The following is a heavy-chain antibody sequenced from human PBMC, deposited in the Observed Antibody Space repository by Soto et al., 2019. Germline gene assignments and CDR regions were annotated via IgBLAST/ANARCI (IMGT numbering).Heavy chain of an antibody. V-gene: IGHV3-23*01. J-gene: IGHJ6*02. CDR1: GFTFSSYA. CDR3: ARSRDGYSFYFYYGMDV. CDR2: ISGSGGST. Sequence: GGSLRLSCAASGFTFSSYAMSWVRQAPGKGLEWVSAISGSGGSTYYADSVKGRFTISRDNSKSTLYLQMNSLRAEDTAVYYCARSRDGYSFYFYYGMDVWGQGTTVTVSS. D-gene: IGHD4-4*01.